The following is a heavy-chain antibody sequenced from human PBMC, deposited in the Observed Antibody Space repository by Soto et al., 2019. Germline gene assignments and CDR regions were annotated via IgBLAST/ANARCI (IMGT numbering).Heavy chain of an antibody. CDR1: GYTFTSYG. Sequence: QVQLVQSGAEVKKPGASVKVSCKASGYTFTSYGISWVRQAPGQGLEWMGWISAYNGNTNYAQKLQGRVTMTTDTSTSTAYMELRSLRSDDTAVYHCARDLSGLMGYSKDTSSFDYWGQGTLVTVSS. D-gene: IGHD4-4*01. J-gene: IGHJ4*02. V-gene: IGHV1-18*01. CDR2: ISAYNGNT. CDR3: ARDLSGLMGYSKDTSSFDY.